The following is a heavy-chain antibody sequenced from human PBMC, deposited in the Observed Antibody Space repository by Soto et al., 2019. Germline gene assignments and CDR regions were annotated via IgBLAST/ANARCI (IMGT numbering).Heavy chain of an antibody. V-gene: IGHV1-46*01. J-gene: IGHJ6*02. D-gene: IGHD3-3*01. CDR3: ARGGSRPVFCYYCGLDV. CDR2: INPSADTT. CDR1: GYSVARYF. Sequence: QVQLVQSGAEVREPGASVKVSCKASGYSVARYFMHWVRQAPGQGLEWLGVINPSADTTTYAQKFQGRVTMTWDTSTNTVFMDVSSLRSEDTAIYYCARGGSRPVFCYYCGLDVWGQGTTVTVSS.